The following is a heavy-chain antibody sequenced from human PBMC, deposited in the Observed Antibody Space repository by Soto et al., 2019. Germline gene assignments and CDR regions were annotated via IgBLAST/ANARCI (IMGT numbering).Heavy chain of an antibody. V-gene: IGHV4-34*01. CDR3: ARGWGRIFDY. J-gene: IGHJ4*02. D-gene: IGHD7-27*01. Sequence: QVQLHQWGAGLLKPSETLSLTCAVYGGSFSGYYWNWIRQPPGKGLEWIGEINHSGSTNYNPSLKSRVTLSVDTSKNQFSLKLSSVTAADTAVYYCARGWGRIFDYWGQGTLVTVSS. CDR1: GGSFSGYY. CDR2: INHSGST.